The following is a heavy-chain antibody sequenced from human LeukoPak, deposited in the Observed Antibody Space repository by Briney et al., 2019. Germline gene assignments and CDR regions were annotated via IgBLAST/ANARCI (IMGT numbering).Heavy chain of an antibody. CDR2: INPNSGGT. CDR1: GYTFTSYP. D-gene: IGHD2-2*01. V-gene: IGHV1-2*02. J-gene: IGHJ4*02. CDR3: ARDMVPAAYYYFDY. Sequence: ASVKVSCKASGYTFTSYPISWVRQAPGQGLEWMGWINPNSGGTNYAQKFQGRVTMTRDTSISTAYMELSRLRSDDTAVYYCARDMVPAAYYYFDYWGQGTLVTVSS.